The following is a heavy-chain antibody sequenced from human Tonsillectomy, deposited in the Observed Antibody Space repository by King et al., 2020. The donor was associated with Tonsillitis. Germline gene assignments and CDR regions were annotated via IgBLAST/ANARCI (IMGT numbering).Heavy chain of an antibody. J-gene: IGHJ4*02. CDR3: ASDGAAGYDSTITTFDY. CDR1: GLTFNSYG. Sequence: VQLVESGGGVVQPGGSLRVSCAASGLTFNSYGMHWVRQAPGKGLEWVAVISNDGRSTYYAASVKGRFTISRDNSKNTLYLQMNSLGAEDTAVYFCASDGAAGYDSTITTFDYWGQGTLVTVSS. CDR2: ISNDGRST. D-gene: IGHD6-13*01. V-gene: IGHV3-33*05.